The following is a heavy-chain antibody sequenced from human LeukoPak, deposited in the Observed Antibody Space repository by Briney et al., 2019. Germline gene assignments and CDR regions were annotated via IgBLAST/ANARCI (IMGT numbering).Heavy chain of an antibody. J-gene: IGHJ4*02. CDR2: IRYDGSNK. V-gene: IGHV3-30*02. D-gene: IGHD3-3*01. CDR3: AKEGYDFWSGYSNYPYFDY. Sequence: PGGSLRLSCAASGFTFSSYWMSWVRQAPGKGLEWVAFIRYDGSNKYYADSVKGRFTISRDNSKNTLYLQMNSLRAEDTAVYYCAKEGYDFWSGYSNYPYFDYWGQGTLVTVSS. CDR1: GFTFSSYW.